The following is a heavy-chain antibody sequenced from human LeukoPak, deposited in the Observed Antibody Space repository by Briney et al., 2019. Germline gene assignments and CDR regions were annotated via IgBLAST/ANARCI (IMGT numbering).Heavy chain of an antibody. CDR2: INASNGNT. Sequence: ASVKVSCKASGYTFINFAINWGRQAPGQRPEWMGWINASNGNTKYSQKFQGRVTITRDTSASTAYMELSGLTSEDTAVYYCARGPRAAADDYWGQGTLVTVSS. CDR1: GYTFINFA. CDR3: ARGPRAAADDY. V-gene: IGHV1-3*01. D-gene: IGHD6-13*01. J-gene: IGHJ4*02.